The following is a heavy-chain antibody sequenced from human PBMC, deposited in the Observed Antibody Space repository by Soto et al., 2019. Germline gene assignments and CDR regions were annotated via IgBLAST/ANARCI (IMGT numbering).Heavy chain of an antibody. CDR1: GFTLSNAW. V-gene: IGHV3-73*01. D-gene: IGHD2-2*01. Sequence: GGSLRLSCAASGFTLSNAWVSWVRQASGKGLEWVGRIRSKANSYATAYAASVKGRFTISRDDSKNTAYLQMNSLKTEDTAVYYCMGVVVPAAQPTYYYCGMDVWGQGTTVTVSS. CDR3: MGVVVPAAQPTYYYCGMDV. J-gene: IGHJ6*02. CDR2: IRSKANSYAT.